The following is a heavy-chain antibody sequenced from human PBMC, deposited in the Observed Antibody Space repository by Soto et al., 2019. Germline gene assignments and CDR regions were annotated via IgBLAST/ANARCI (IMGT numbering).Heavy chain of an antibody. CDR2: IYYSGST. V-gene: IGHV4-39*01. CDR1: GGSISSSSYY. CDR3: ARSRPPGTDYFDY. Sequence: SETLSLTCTVSGGSISSSSYYWGWIRQPPGKGLEWIGSIYYSGSTYYNPSLKSRVTISVDTSKNQFSLRAEDTAVYYCARSRPPGTDYFDYWGQGTLVTVSS. J-gene: IGHJ4*02. D-gene: IGHD3-10*01.